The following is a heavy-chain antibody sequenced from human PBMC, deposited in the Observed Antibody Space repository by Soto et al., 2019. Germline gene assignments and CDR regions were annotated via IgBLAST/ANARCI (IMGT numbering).Heavy chain of an antibody. CDR3: ARAGSSPSRYFDY. D-gene: IGHD6-6*01. J-gene: IGHJ4*02. Sequence: SETLSLTCTVSGGSISSYYWSWIRQPPGKGLEWIGYIYYSGSTNYNPSLKSRVTISVDTSKNQFSLKLSSVTAADTAVYYCARAGSSPSRYFDYWGQGTLVTVSS. CDR1: GGSISSYY. V-gene: IGHV4-59*01. CDR2: IYYSGST.